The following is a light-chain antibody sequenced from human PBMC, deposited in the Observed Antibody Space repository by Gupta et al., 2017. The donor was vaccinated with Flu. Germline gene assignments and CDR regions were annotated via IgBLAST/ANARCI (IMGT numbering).Light chain of an antibody. CDR1: SPNIGAGYD. V-gene: IGLV1-40*01. CDR2: GNS. Sequence: QSVLTQPPSVSGAPGQRVTISCTGSSPNIGAGYDVPWYQQLPGTAPKLLIYGNSNRPSGVPDRFSGSKSGTSASLAITGLQAEDEADYYCQSYDSSLSGWRVFGGGTKLTVL. CDR3: QSYDSSLSGWRV. J-gene: IGLJ2*01.